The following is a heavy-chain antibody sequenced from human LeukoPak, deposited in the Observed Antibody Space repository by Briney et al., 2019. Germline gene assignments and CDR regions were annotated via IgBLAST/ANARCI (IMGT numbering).Heavy chain of an antibody. D-gene: IGHD3-22*01. J-gene: IGHJ5*02. Sequence: PSETLSLTCTVSGGSISSYYWSWIRQPPEKRLEWIGYIYYSGSTNYNPSLKSRVTMSLATSKNQFSLKLSSVTAADTAVYYCARGLLGSGYYGLFWFDPWGQGTLVTVSS. CDR1: GGSISSYY. CDR3: ARGLLGSGYYGLFWFDP. V-gene: IGHV4-59*01. CDR2: IYYSGST.